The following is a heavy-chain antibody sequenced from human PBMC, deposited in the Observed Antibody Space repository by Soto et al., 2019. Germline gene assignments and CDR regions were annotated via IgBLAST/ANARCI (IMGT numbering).Heavy chain of an antibody. J-gene: IGHJ3*02. V-gene: IGHV3-48*02. Sequence: GGSLRLSCAASGFTFSSYSMNWVRQAPGKGLEWVSYISSSSSTIYYADSVKGRFTISRDNAKNSLYLQMNSLRDEDTAVYYCARAGYDILTGYYRNDAFDIWGQGTMVTVSS. CDR3: ARAGYDILTGYYRNDAFDI. CDR2: ISSSSSTI. D-gene: IGHD3-9*01. CDR1: GFTFSSYS.